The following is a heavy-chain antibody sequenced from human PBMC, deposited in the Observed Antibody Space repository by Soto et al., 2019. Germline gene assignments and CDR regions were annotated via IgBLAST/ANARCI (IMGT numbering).Heavy chain of an antibody. CDR1: GFTFGSYA. V-gene: IGHV3-23*01. CDR3: ARAGQPYDFWSGDYFRGDAFDI. J-gene: IGHJ3*02. Sequence: GGSLRLSCAASGFTFGSYAMSWVGRRPGKGLEWVSAISGGGGNTNYADSVKGRFTISRDNSKNTLYLQMNSLRAEDTAVYYCARAGQPYDFWSGDYFRGDAFDIWGQGTMVTVSS. D-gene: IGHD3-3*01. CDR2: ISGGGGNT.